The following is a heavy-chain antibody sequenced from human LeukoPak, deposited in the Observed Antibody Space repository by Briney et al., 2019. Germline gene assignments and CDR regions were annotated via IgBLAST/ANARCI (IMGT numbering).Heavy chain of an antibody. Sequence: ETLSLTCTVSYGSISSYYWSWLRQPPGKGLEGIGWIHYSGRTNHNPSLKSRVTISVDTSKNQFSLKLSSMTAADTAVYYCARQQVRGVIFGDFDYWGQGTLVTVSS. CDR2: IHYSGRT. J-gene: IGHJ4*02. CDR3: ARQQVRGVIFGDFDY. D-gene: IGHD3-10*01. CDR1: YGSISSYY. V-gene: IGHV4-59*01.